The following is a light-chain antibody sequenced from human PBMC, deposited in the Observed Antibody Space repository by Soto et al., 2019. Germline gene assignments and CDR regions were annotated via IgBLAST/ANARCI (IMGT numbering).Light chain of an antibody. J-gene: IGKJ1*01. Sequence: DIQMTQSPSTLSASVGDRVTITCRATQSVGTWLAWFQQKPGKAPKVLVYKASTLKSGVPSRFSGSGSGTEFTLTINSLQPDDFATYYCQHYSGSSPWTFGQGTKVEI. CDR1: QSVGTW. CDR3: QHYSGSSPWT. V-gene: IGKV1-5*03. CDR2: KAS.